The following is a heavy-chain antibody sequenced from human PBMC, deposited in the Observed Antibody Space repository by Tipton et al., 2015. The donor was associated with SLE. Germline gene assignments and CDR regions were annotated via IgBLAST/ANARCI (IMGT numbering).Heavy chain of an antibody. D-gene: IGHD2-15*01. CDR3: ASRSPTDY. J-gene: IGHJ4*02. CDR1: GGSFSGYY. Sequence: TLSLTCAVYGGSFSGYYWSWIRQPPGKGLEWIGEINHSGSTNYNPSLKSRVTISVDTSKNQFSLKLSSVTAADTAVYYCASRSPTDYWGQGTLVTVSS. CDR2: INHSGST. V-gene: IGHV4-34*01.